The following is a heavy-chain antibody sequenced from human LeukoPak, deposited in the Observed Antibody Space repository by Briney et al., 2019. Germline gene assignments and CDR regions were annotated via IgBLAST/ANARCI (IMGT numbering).Heavy chain of an antibody. CDR3: AKDKGSSGWDFDY. CDR2: ISWNSGSI. D-gene: IGHD6-19*01. V-gene: IGHV3-9*01. CDR1: GFTFDDYA. Sequence: GGSLRLSCAASGFTFDDYAMHWVRQAPGKGLEWVSGISWNSGSIGYADSVKGRLTISRDNAKNSLYLQMNSLRAEDTALYYCAKDKGSSGWDFDYWGQGTLVTVSS. J-gene: IGHJ4*02.